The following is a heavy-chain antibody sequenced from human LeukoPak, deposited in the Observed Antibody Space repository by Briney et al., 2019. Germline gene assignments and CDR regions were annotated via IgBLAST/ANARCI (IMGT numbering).Heavy chain of an antibody. CDR3: ARDETKPAAGLEY. J-gene: IGHJ4*02. CDR2: VYYSGTT. CDR1: GASDSSGSYY. D-gene: IGHD6-13*01. Sequence: PSETLSLTCTVSGASDSSGSYYWTWIRQPPEKGLEWIGYVYYSGTTNYNPSLKSRVTISIDLSKNQFSLKLSSVTAADTAIYYCARDETKPAAGLEYWGQGALVTVSS. V-gene: IGHV4-61*01.